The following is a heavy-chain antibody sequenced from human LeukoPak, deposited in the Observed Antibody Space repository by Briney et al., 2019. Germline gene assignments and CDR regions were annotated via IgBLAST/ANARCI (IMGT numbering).Heavy chain of an antibody. Sequence: TGGSLKLSCTASGFTFSGYCLTWVRQAPGKGPEWVADINHDGSKSYYVDSVRGGFTISRDNAKNSLLLQMTGLRAEDTAVDYCARRGGTSTRRSPIDYWGQGPLVTVSS. CDR3: ARRGGTSTRRSPIDY. CDR2: INHDGSKS. J-gene: IGHJ4*02. D-gene: IGHD2-15*01. CDR1: GFTFSGYC. V-gene: IGHV3-7*01.